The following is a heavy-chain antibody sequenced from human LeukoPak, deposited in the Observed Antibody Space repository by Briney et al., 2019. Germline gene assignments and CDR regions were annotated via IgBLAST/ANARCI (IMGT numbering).Heavy chain of an antibody. J-gene: IGHJ4*02. CDR1: GFTFNSYG. CDR3: AKAPIQYSSLAFFGS. Sequence: PGGSLRLSCAASGFTFNSYGMHWVRQAPGKGLQWVAFIRYDGNNEYYADSVKGRFTISRDNSKNTLYLQMNSLRAEDTAVYYCAKAPIQYSSLAFFGSWGQGTLVTVSS. D-gene: IGHD6-6*01. V-gene: IGHV3-30*02. CDR2: IRYDGNNE.